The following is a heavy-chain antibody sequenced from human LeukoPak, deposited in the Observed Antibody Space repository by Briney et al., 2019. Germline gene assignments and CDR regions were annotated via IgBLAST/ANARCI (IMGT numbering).Heavy chain of an antibody. CDR1: GDSISSSHW. CDR2: IYYNGTA. CDR3: VRFLLGFGFYFDF. D-gene: IGHD3-16*01. Sequence: SETLSLTCEVSGDSISSSHWWGWIRQPPGQGLEYIGYIYYNGTAHYNPSLKSRVAMSVDTSKNHFSLNLSSVTALDTGVYYCVRFLLGFGFYFDFWGQGTLVTVSS. J-gene: IGHJ4*02. V-gene: IGHV4-28*06.